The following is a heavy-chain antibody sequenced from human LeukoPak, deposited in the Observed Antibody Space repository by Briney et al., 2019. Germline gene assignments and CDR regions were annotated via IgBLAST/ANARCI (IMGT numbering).Heavy chain of an antibody. V-gene: IGHV4-34*01. CDR1: GGSFSGYY. J-gene: IGHJ4*02. CDR2: INHSGST. CDR3: ARGSSSGLTY. D-gene: IGHD3-22*01. Sequence: SETLSLTCAVYGGSFSGYYWSWIRQPPGKGLEWIGEINHSGSTNYNPSLKSRVTISVDTSKNQFSLKLSSVTAADTAVYHCARGSSSGLTYWGQGTLVTVSS.